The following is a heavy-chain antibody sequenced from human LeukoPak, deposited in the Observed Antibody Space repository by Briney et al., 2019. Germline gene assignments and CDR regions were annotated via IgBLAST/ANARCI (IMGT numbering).Heavy chain of an antibody. Sequence: SVKVSCKASGGTFSSYAISWVRQAPGQGLEWMGGIIPIFGTANYAQKFQGRVTITMDTSASTAYMELSSLRSEDTAIYYCARAESTATTFWFDPWGHGTLVTVSS. CDR2: IIPIFGTA. J-gene: IGHJ5*02. CDR3: ARAESTATTFWFDP. D-gene: IGHD4-17*01. CDR1: GGTFSSYA. V-gene: IGHV1-69*05.